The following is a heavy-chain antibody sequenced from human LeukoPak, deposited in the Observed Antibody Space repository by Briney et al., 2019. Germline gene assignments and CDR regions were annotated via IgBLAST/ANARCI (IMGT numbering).Heavy chain of an antibody. J-gene: IGHJ4*02. D-gene: IGHD3-9*01. CDR1: GGTFSSYA. CDR2: IIPILGIA. CDR3: ARAGYYDILTGPPPDY. V-gene: IGHV1-69*04. Sequence: ASVKVSCKASGGTFSSYAISWLRQAPGQGLEWMGRIIPILGIANYAQKFQGRVTITADKSTSTAYMELSSLRSEDTAVYYCARAGYYDILTGPPPDYWGQGTLVTVSS.